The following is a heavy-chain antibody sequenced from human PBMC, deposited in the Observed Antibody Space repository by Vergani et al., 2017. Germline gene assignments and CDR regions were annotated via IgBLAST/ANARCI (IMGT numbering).Heavy chain of an antibody. J-gene: IGHJ6*03. CDR1: GGSISSGSYY. D-gene: IGHD2-2*01. V-gene: IGHV4-61*02. Sequence: QVQLQESGPGLVKPSQTLSLTCTVSGGSISSGSYYWSWIRQPAGQGLEWIGRIYTSGSTNYNPSLKSRVTMSVDTSTNQFSLKLSSVTAADTAVYYCARDAYCSSTSCYRYYYYMDVWGKGTTVTVSS. CDR2: IYTSGST. CDR3: ARDAYCSSTSCYRYYYYMDV.